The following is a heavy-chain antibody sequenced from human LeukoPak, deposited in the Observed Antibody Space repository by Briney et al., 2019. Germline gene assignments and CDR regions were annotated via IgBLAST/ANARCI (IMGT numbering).Heavy chain of an antibody. D-gene: IGHD6-13*01. CDR3: AARYGRLAAGGTPFDY. Sequence: SETLSLTCTVYGGSFGDYFWTWIRQSPETGLEWIGHIYHSGNTEYNPSLKSRVAISVDTSKKQFALKMTSVTAADTAVYYCAARYGRLAAGGTPFDYWGEGTLVTVSS. CDR1: GGSFGDYF. CDR2: IYHSGNT. J-gene: IGHJ4*02. V-gene: IGHV4-34*01.